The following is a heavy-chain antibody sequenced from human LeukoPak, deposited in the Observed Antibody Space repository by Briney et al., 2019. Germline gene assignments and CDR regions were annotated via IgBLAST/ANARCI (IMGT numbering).Heavy chain of an antibody. J-gene: IGHJ6*03. D-gene: IGHD5-18*01. CDR3: ARVKWEAYSYDTYYYYYYMDV. CDR2: IVPIFGTA. V-gene: IGHV1-69*05. CDR1: GGTFSSYA. Sequence: SVKVSCKASGGTFSSYAISWVRQAPGQGLEWMGGIVPIFGTANYAQKFQGRVTITTDESTSTAYMELSSLRSEDTAVYYCARVKWEAYSYDTYYYYYYMDVWGKGTTVTVSS.